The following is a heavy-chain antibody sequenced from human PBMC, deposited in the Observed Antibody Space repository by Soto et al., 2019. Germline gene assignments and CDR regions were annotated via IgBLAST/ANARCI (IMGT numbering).Heavy chain of an antibody. D-gene: IGHD3-10*01. J-gene: IGHJ6*03. Sequence: GASVKVSCKASGYTFTSYYMHWVRQAPGQGLEWMGRFDPEDGKTSYAQKFQGRVTMTEDTSTDTAYMELSSLRSEDTAVYYCALVRGFHYYMDVWGKGTTVTVSS. CDR2: FDPEDGKT. V-gene: IGHV1-24*01. CDR1: GYTFTSYY. CDR3: ALVRGFHYYMDV.